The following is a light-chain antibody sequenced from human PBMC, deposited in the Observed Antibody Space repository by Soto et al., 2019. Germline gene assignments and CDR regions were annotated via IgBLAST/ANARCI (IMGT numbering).Light chain of an antibody. V-gene: IGKV3-20*01. J-gene: IGKJ1*01. Sequence: PGDRDTLSCRASQRFSSTFFAWYQQKPGQAPRLLIYGASSRATGIPDRFSGSGSGTDFTLTISRLEPEDFAVYYCQQYASSVTFGQGTKVEIK. CDR2: GAS. CDR3: QQYASSVT. CDR1: QRFSSTF.